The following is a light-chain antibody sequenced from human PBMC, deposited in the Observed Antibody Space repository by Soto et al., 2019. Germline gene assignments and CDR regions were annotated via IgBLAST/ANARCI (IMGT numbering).Light chain of an antibody. Sequence: QAVVTQPPSASGTPGQRVTISCSGSRSSIGSNYVHWYQQLPGTAPKLLIYKNSQRPSGVPDRFSGSKSGTSASLAISGLRPEDEADYHCASWDDSLSGYVFGTGTKLTVL. J-gene: IGLJ1*01. CDR2: KNS. V-gene: IGLV1-47*01. CDR1: RSSIGSNY. CDR3: ASWDDSLSGYV.